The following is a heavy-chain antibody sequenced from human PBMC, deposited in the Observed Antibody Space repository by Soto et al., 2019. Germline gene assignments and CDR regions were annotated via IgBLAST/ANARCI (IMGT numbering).Heavy chain of an antibody. CDR1: GASISSRDYY. V-gene: IGHV4-39*01. D-gene: IGHD2-2*01. J-gene: IGHJ4*02. CDR3: GRVMVGTSRHTDSDY. CDR2: IDYNGVT. Sequence: PSETLSLTCSVSGASISSRDYYWGWIRQTPGKGLEWIGNIDYNGVTYYNPSLKSRVTVSTDTSKNQFSLKVASVTAADTAIYYCGRVMVGTSRHTDSDYWGQGTQVTVSS.